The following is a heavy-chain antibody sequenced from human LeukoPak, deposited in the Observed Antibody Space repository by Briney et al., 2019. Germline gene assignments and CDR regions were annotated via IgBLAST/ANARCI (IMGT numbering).Heavy chain of an antibody. J-gene: IGHJ6*03. CDR1: GFTFSTYS. D-gene: IGHD2-2*02. CDR3: ARVFCSGTSCYIHMDV. V-gene: IGHV3-21*01. Sequence: KPGGSLRLSCAASGFTFSTYSMNWVRQAPGRGLEWVSSITTSTTVPHIFYADSVTGRFTISRDNADNSLFLQMDSLRAEDTAVYYCARVFCSGTSCYIHMDVWGKGTTVTVSS. CDR2: ITTSTTVPHI.